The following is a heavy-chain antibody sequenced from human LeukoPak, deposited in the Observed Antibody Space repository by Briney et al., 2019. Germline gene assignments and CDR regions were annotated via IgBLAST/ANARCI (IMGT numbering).Heavy chain of an antibody. CDR3: ARGASAAAPGDAFDI. J-gene: IGHJ3*02. Sequence: GGSLRLSCAASGFTFSSYRMNWVRQAPGKGLEWVSSISSSSSYIYYADSVKGRFTISRDNAKNSLYLQMNSLRAEDTAVYYCARGASAAAPGDAFDIWGQGTMVTVSS. V-gene: IGHV3-21*01. D-gene: IGHD6-13*01. CDR1: GFTFSSYR. CDR2: ISSSSSYI.